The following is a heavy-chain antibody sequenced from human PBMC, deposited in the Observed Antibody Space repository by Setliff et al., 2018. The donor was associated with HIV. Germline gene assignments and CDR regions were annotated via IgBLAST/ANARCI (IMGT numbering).Heavy chain of an antibody. D-gene: IGHD3-10*01. CDR2: LDIGGTT. V-gene: IGHV3-66*01. J-gene: IGHJ6*03. Sequence: PGGSLRLSCAASGFTVSSNYMNWVRQAPGKGLEWVSVLDIGGTTSYADSVKGRFTISRDNAKNSLYLQMNSLRAEDTAVYYCARDRVESLWFGDLNYMDVWGKGTTVTVSS. CDR1: GFTVSSNY. CDR3: ARDRVESLWFGDLNYMDV.